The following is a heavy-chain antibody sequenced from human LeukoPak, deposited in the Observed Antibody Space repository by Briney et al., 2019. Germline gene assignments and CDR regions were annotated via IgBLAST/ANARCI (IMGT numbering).Heavy chain of an antibody. CDR1: GGTFSSYA. J-gene: IGHJ4*02. Sequence: SVKVSRKASGGTFSSYAISWVRQAPGQGLEWMGGIIPIFGTANYAQKFQGRVTITADESTSTAYMELSSLRSEDTAVYYCARVGPIIAAAGTYDYWGQGTLVTVSS. CDR3: ARVGPIIAAAGTYDY. V-gene: IGHV1-69*13. D-gene: IGHD6-13*01. CDR2: IIPIFGTA.